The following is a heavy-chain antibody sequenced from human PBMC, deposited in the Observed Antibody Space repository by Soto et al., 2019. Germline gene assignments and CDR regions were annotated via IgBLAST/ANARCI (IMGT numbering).Heavy chain of an antibody. J-gene: IGHJ5*02. CDR1: GGSISSGGYY. V-gene: IGHV4-31*03. D-gene: IGHD6-13*01. CDR2: IYYSGST. CDR3: ARVFSDSSSFLAP. Sequence: PSETLSLTCTVSGGSISSGGYYWSWIRQHPGKGLEWIGYIYYSGSTYYNPSLKSRVTISVDTSKNQFSLKLSSVTAADTAVYYCARVFSDSSSFLAPWGQGTLVTVSS.